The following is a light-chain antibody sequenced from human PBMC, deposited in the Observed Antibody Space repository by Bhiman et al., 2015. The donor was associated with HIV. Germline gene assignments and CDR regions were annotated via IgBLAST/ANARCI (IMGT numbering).Light chain of an antibody. CDR1: SSNIGAGYD. CDR3: QSYDGSLSGYV. Sequence: QSVLTQPPSVSGAPGQRVTISCTGSSSNIGAGYDVHWYQQLPGTALQVLIYGYINRPSGVPDRFSASKSDASASLAITGLQAEDEADYYCQSYDGSLSGYVFGAGTRVTVL. J-gene: IGLJ1*01. V-gene: IGLV1-40*01. CDR2: GYI.